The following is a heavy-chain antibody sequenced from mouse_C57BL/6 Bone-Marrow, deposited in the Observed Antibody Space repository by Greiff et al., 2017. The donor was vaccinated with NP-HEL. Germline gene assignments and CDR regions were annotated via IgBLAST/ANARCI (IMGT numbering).Heavy chain of an antibody. CDR3: ARENWDGDYAMDY. D-gene: IGHD4-1*01. CDR1: GFTFRDFY. V-gene: IGHV7-1*01. CDR2: SRNKANDYTT. J-gene: IGHJ4*01. Sequence: EVMLVESGGGLVQSGRSLRLSCATSGFTFRDFYMEWVRQAPGKGLEWIAASRNKANDYTTEYSASVKGRFIVSRDTSQSILYLQMNALRAEDTAIYYCARENWDGDYAMDYWGQGTSVTVSS.